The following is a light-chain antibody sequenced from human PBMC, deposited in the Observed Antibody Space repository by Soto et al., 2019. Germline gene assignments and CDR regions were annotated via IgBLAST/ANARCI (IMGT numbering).Light chain of an antibody. Sequence: DIVMTQSPDSLAVSLGERATINCKSSQSVLYSSNNKNYLAWYQQKPGQPPKLLIYCASTRESGVPDRFSGSGSGTDFTVTISSLQAEDVAVYYCQQYYSTPYTFGQGTKLEIK. V-gene: IGKV4-1*01. CDR1: QSVLYSSNNKNY. J-gene: IGKJ2*01. CDR2: CAS. CDR3: QQYYSTPYT.